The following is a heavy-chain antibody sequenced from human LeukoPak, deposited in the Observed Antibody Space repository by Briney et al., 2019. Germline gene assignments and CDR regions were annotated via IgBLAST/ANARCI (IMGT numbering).Heavy chain of an antibody. CDR1: GGSIGSGSYY. CDR3: ARTSVATITFNWFDP. J-gene: IGHJ5*02. D-gene: IGHD5-12*01. CDR2: IYTSGST. Sequence: SETLSLTCTVSGGSIGSGSYYWSWIRQPAGKGLEWIGRIYTSGSTNYNPSLKSRVTISVDTSKNQFSLKLSSVTAADTAVYYCARTSVATITFNWFDPWGQGTLVTVSS. V-gene: IGHV4-61*02.